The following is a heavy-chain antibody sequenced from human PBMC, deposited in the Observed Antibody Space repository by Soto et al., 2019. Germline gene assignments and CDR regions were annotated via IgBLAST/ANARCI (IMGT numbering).Heavy chain of an antibody. CDR2: IYYSGST. V-gene: IGHV4-39*01. CDR3: ARAFSSGWYWGFDP. CDR1: GGSISSSSYY. Sequence: QLQLQESGPGLVKPSETLSLTCTVSGGSISSSSYYWGWIRQPPGKGLEWIGSIYYSGSTYYNPSLKSRVTISVDTSKNQFSLKLSAVTAADTAVYYCARAFSSGWYWGFDPWGQGTLVTVSS. D-gene: IGHD6-19*01. J-gene: IGHJ5*02.